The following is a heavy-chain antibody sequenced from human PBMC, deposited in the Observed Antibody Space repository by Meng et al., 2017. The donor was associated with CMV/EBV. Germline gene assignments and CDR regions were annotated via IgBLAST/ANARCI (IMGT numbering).Heavy chain of an antibody. CDR2: INHSGST. CDR1: GGSFSGYY. Sequence: SETLSPTCAVYGGSFSGYYWSWIRQPPGKGLEWIGEINHSGSTNYNPSLKSRVTISVETSKNQFSLKLSSVTAADTAVYYCARKITMVRGVISRESWFDYWGQGTLVTVSS. D-gene: IGHD3-10*01. CDR3: ARKITMVRGVISRESWFDY. J-gene: IGHJ4*02. V-gene: IGHV4-34*01.